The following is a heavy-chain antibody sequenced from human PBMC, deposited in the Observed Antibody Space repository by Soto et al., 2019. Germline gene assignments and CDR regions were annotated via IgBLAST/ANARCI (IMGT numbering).Heavy chain of an antibody. Sequence: SETLSLTCTVSGGSISSYYWSWIRQPPGKGLEWIGYIYYSGSTNYNPSLKSRVTISVDTSKNQFSLKLSSVTAADTAVYYCARRSSFTVTTSRVYYYYYMDVWGKGTTVTVSS. V-gene: IGHV4-59*08. D-gene: IGHD4-17*01. CDR2: IYYSGST. CDR3: ARRSSFTVTTSRVYYYYYMDV. CDR1: GGSISSYY. J-gene: IGHJ6*03.